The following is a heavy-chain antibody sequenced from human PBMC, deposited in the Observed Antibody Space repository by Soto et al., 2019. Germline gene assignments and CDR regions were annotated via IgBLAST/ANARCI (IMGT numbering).Heavy chain of an antibody. J-gene: IGHJ5*02. CDR3: AARSLGNWFDP. V-gene: IGHV4-59*01. CDR1: VVSISSYY. D-gene: IGHD6-13*01. CDR2: IYYSGST. Sequence: XETLSLTCTVSVVSISSYYWSCIRQPPGKGLEWIGYIYYSGSTNYNPSLKSRVTISVDTSKNQFSLKLSSVTAADTAVYYCAARSLGNWFDPWGQGTLFTVSS.